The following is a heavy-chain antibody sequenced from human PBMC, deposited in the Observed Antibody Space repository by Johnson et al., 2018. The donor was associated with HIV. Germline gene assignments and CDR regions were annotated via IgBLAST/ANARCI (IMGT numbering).Heavy chain of an antibody. CDR3: ARAPDYFESSDSNDAFDF. CDR1: GFTLSSYN. CDR2: ISSDGRTE. Sequence: QMLLVESGGGVVQPGRSLRLSCAASGFTLSSYNIHWVRQAPGKGLEWVAMISSDGRTEHYADSVKGRFILSRDNSRNTYLQMNSLRAEEPALYYCARAPDYFESSDSNDAFDFWGQGTLVTVSS. J-gene: IGHJ3*01. D-gene: IGHD3-22*01. V-gene: IGHV3-30*04.